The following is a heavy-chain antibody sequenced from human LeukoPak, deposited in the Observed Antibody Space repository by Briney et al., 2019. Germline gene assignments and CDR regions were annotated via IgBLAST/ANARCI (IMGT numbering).Heavy chain of an antibody. J-gene: IGHJ3*02. CDR3: ASTIAAAGDAFDI. V-gene: IGHV4-39*01. CDR2: IYYSGDT. D-gene: IGHD6-13*01. CDR1: GGSISSSSHY. Sequence: PSETLSLTCTVSGGSISSSSHYWGWIRQPPGKGLEWIGSIYYSGDTYYNPSLKSRVTTFVDTSKSQFSLRLSSVTAADTAVYYCASTIAAAGDAFDIWGQGTMVTVSS.